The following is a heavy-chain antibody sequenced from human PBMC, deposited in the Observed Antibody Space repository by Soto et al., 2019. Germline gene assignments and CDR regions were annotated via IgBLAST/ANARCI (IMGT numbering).Heavy chain of an antibody. CDR2: INHSGST. J-gene: IGHJ4*02. D-gene: IGHD3-22*01. Sequence: SETLSLTCAVYGGSFSGYYWSWIRQPPGKGLEWIGEINHSGSTNYNPSLKSRVTISVDTSKNQFSLKLSSVTAADTAVYYCARVPYYYDSSGYDYWGQGTLVTVSS. CDR3: ARVPYYYDSSGYDY. V-gene: IGHV4-34*01. CDR1: GGSFSGYY.